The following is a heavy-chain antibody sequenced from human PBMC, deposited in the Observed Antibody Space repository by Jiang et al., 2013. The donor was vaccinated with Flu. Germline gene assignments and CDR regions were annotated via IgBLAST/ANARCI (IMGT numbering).Heavy chain of an antibody. CDR3: ARGMIVVDWYFDL. CDR1: GGSFSGYY. CDR2: INPRGSS. J-gene: IGHJ2*01. D-gene: IGHD3-22*01. Sequence: LLKPSETLSLTCAVYGGSFSGYYWSWIRLPPGKGLEWIGEINPRGSSYYNPSLKSRVTISVDTSKNQFSLKLSSVTAADTAVYYCARGMIVVDWYFDLWGRGTLVTVSS. V-gene: IGHV4-34*01.